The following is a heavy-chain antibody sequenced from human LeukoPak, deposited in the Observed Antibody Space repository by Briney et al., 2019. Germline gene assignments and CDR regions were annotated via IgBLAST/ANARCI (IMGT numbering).Heavy chain of an antibody. CDR3: ARANYYDSSGYYDY. CDR1: GGSISSYY. CDR2: IYYSGST. V-gene: IGHV4-59*01. J-gene: IGHJ4*02. Sequence: SETLSLTCTVSGGSISSYYWSWIRQPPGKGLEWIGYIYYSGSTNYNPSLKSRVTISVDTSKNQFSLKLSSVTAADTAVYYCARANYYDSSGYYDYWGQGTLVTVSS. D-gene: IGHD3-22*01.